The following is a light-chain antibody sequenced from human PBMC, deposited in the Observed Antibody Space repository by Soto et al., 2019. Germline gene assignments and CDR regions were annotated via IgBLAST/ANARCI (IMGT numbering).Light chain of an antibody. Sequence: DIVMTQSPDSLAVSLGERAAINCKSSQSTLYTSNNKNYLAWYQQKPGQPPKLRIYWASTRESGVPDRFSGSGSGTDFTLTISSLQAEDVAVYYCQQYYTTPPYTFGQGTKLEIK. CDR2: WAS. J-gene: IGKJ2*01. CDR1: QSTLYTSNNKNY. V-gene: IGKV4-1*01. CDR3: QQYYTTPPYT.